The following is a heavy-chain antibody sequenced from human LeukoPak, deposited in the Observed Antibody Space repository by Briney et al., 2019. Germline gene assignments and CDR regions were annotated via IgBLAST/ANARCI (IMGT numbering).Heavy chain of an antibody. CDR3: AREKEAAAGQTYYFDY. CDR2: ISYDGSNK. D-gene: IGHD6-13*01. Sequence: GGSLRLSCAASGFTFSSYAMHWVRQAPGKGLEWVAVISYDGSNKYYADSVKGRLTISRDNSKNTLYLQMNSLRAEDTAVYYCAREKEAAAGQTYYFDYWGQGTLVTVSS. J-gene: IGHJ4*02. V-gene: IGHV3-30*04. CDR1: GFTFSSYA.